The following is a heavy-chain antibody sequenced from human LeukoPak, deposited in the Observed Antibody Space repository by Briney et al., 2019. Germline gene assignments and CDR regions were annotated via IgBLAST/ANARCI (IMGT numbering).Heavy chain of an antibody. V-gene: IGHV1-18*01. J-gene: IGHJ4*02. D-gene: IGHD3-9*01. CDR1: GYTFTSYG. CDR3: ARAPRGLRYFDWLLSGDFDY. CDR2: ISAYNGNT. Sequence: GASVKVSCRASGYTFTSYGISWVRQAPGQGLEWMGWISAYNGNTNYAQKLQGRVTMTTDTSTSTAYMELRSLRSDDTAVYYCARAPRGLRYFDWLLSGDFDYWGQGTLVTVSS.